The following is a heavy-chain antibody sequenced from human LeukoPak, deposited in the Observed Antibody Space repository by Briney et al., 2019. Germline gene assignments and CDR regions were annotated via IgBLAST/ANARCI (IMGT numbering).Heavy chain of an antibody. D-gene: IGHD6-19*01. CDR2: IYYSGST. CDR1: GGSVSSGSYY. V-gene: IGHV4-61*01. Sequence: SETLSLTCTVSGGSVSSGSYYWSWIRQPPGKGLEWIGYIYYSGSTNYNPSLKSRVTTSVDTSKNQFSLRLSSVTAADTAVYYCASQQWLVTRPFDYWGQGTLVTVSS. J-gene: IGHJ4*02. CDR3: ASQQWLVTRPFDY.